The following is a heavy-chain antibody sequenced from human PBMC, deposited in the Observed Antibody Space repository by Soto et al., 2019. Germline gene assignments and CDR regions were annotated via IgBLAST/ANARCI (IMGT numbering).Heavy chain of an antibody. J-gene: IGHJ4*02. CDR3: VRDSGAKLSSS. CDR1: GGTFSSDR. Sequence: QVQLVQAGAEVKKPGSSVKVSCKASGGTFSSDRINWVRQAPGQWLERVGGSVPLYRTADYAQKFQGTVTITADESARTSYMELHSLKSQDMAVYYCVRDSGAKLSSSWGQGTLVTVSS. CDR2: SVPLYRTA. V-gene: IGHV1-69*01. D-gene: IGHD6-13*01.